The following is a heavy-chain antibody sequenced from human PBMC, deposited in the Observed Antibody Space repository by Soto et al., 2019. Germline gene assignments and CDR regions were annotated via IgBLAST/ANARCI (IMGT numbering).Heavy chain of an antibody. J-gene: IGHJ4*02. V-gene: IGHV3-21*01. CDR2: ISPGSSNI. CDR1: GFTFHTYS. CDR3: ARARNDYGAWYYFDY. Sequence: EVQLVESGGGPVKPGGSLRLSCAVSGFTFHTYSMNWVRQAPGKGLEWVSSISPGSSNIYYAQSVKGRFTISRDNAKNPLSLQMNSLRAEDTAVYYCARARNDYGAWYYFDYWGQGTLVTVSS. D-gene: IGHD4-17*01.